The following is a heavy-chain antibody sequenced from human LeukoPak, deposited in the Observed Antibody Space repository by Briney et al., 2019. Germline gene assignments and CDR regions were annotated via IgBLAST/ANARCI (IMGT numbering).Heavy chain of an antibody. Sequence: GASVKVSCKASGGTFSSYAISWVRQAPGQGLEWMGGIIPIFGTANYAQKFQGRVTITTDESTSTAYMELSSLRSEDTAVYYCAGVVVPAAHSEATYYYYYMGVWGKGTTVTVSS. CDR1: GGTFSSYA. CDR2: IIPIFGTA. V-gene: IGHV1-69*05. J-gene: IGHJ6*03. D-gene: IGHD2-2*01. CDR3: AGVVVPAAHSEATYYYYYMGV.